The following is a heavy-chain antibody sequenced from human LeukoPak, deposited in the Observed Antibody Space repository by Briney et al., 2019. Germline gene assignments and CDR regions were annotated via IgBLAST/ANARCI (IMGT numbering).Heavy chain of an antibody. CDR2: ISFSGSPI. Sequence: GGSLRLSCAASGFTFSDYYMSWICQAPGKGLEWVSYISFSGSPIYYADSVKGRFTVPRDNAKNSLYLQMNSLRAEDTAVYYCVRSRGYSYGRGLYFDYWGQGTLVTVSS. CDR1: GFTFSDYY. D-gene: IGHD5-18*01. CDR3: VRSRGYSYGRGLYFDY. J-gene: IGHJ4*02. V-gene: IGHV3-11*01.